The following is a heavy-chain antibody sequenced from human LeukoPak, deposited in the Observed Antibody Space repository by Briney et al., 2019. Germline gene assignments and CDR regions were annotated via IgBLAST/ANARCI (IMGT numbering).Heavy chain of an antibody. Sequence: GGSLRLSCAASGFTFNTYTMNWVRQAPGKGLEWVSSITASSTAIYSADSVKGRFTISRDNAKNLLYLQMNSLRAEDTAVYYCARESYYDYVWGSYRYGGAFDIWGQGTMVTVSS. CDR1: GFTFNTYT. J-gene: IGHJ3*02. CDR2: ITASSTAI. D-gene: IGHD3-16*02. CDR3: ARESYYDYVWGSYRYGGAFDI. V-gene: IGHV3-21*01.